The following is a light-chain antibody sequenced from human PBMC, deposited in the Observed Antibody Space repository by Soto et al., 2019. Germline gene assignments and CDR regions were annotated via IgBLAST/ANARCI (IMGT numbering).Light chain of an antibody. CDR1: QIIGSS. CDR3: QQYYSYPYT. J-gene: IGKJ2*01. V-gene: IGKV1-5*01. Sequence: DIQMTQSPSTLSASVGDRDTITCRASQIIGSSLAWYQQKPGKAPKLLIYDASTLRIGVPSRFSGSESGTEFTLTISSLQPDDSATYYCQQYYSYPYTFGQGTKLEIK. CDR2: DAS.